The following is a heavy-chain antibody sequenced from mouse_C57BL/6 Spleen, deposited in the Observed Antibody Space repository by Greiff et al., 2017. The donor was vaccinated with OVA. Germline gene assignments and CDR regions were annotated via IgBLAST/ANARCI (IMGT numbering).Heavy chain of an antibody. CDR3: ARGPTMVTTWADY. D-gene: IGHD2-9*01. CDR1: GYTFPSSW. Sequence: QVQLQQPGAGLVRPGSSVNLSCKASGYTFPSSWMHWLKQRPIQGLDWIVNITPLDSESHYNRKFKDKATLTVDKSSSAAYMQLSSLTSEDSAVYYCARGPTMVTTWADYWGQGTTLTVSS. V-gene: IGHV1-52*01. CDR2: ITPLDSES. J-gene: IGHJ2*01.